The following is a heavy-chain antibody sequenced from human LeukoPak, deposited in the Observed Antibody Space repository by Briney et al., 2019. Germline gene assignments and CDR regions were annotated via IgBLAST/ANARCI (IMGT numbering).Heavy chain of an antibody. Sequence: PSETLSLTCTVSGGSISSDNYYWSWIRHHPRKGLEWIGYIYYNGATYYNPSLQSRVTISIDPSNNQFSLKLSSVTAADTAVYYCARAYNYYGSGSYDSWGQGTLVTVSS. CDR3: ARAYNYYGSGSYDS. D-gene: IGHD3-10*01. CDR1: GGSISSDNYY. J-gene: IGHJ5*01. CDR2: IYYNGAT. V-gene: IGHV4-30-4*01.